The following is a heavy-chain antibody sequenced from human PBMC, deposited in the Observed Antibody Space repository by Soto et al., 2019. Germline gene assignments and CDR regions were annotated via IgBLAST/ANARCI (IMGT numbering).Heavy chain of an antibody. D-gene: IGHD2-2*01. V-gene: IGHV3-23*01. CDR1: GFTFSNYA. J-gene: IGHJ4*02. Sequence: EVQLLESGGGLVQPGGSLRLSCAASGFTFSNYAMSWVRQAPGKGLEWVSAISSSGDSPYYADSVKGRFTVSRDNSKNPPYPQMNRPGVEDKAIFFCARNTIPPPHYWGQGTLVTVSS. CDR2: ISSSGDSP. CDR3: ARNTIPPPHY.